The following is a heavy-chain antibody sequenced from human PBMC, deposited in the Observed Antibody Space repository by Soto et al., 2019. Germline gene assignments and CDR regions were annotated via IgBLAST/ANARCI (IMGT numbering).Heavy chain of an antibody. CDR3: VRDHNWAFDY. D-gene: IGHD1-20*01. Sequence: LRLSCAASGFTFSSYSMNWVRQAPGKGLEWVSYISSSSSTIYYADSVKGRFTISRDNAKDSLYLQMNSLRVEDTALYYCVRDHNWAFDYCAPGTLVTVS. J-gene: IGHJ4*02. CDR1: GFTFSSYS. V-gene: IGHV3-48*01. CDR2: ISSSSSTI.